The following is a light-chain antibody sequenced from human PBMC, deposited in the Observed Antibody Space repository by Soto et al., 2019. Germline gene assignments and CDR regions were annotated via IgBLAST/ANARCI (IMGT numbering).Light chain of an antibody. Sequence: DIQMTQSPSSVSASVGDRVTITCRASRDINTWLAWYQQKPGKAPKLLISAASSLQSGVPSRFSGSGSGTDFTLTSSSLQFEDFATYYCQESHTVPFTFGPGTKVDV. J-gene: IGKJ3*01. CDR2: AAS. CDR3: QESHTVPFT. V-gene: IGKV1-12*01. CDR1: RDINTW.